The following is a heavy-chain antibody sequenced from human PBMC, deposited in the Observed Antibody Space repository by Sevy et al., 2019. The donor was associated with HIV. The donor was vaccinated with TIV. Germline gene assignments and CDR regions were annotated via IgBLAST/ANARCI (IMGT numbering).Heavy chain of an antibody. D-gene: IGHD6-13*01. J-gene: IGHJ5*02. CDR2: IYISGST. CDR1: GGSISNNNYY. CDR3: ARRRKIAAAGNWFDP. Sequence: SETLSLTCTVSGGSISNNNYYWGWIRQPPGSRLEWIGSIYISGSTYYNPSLKSRVTISIDTSKNQFSLKLSSVTAADTAVYYCARRRKIAAAGNWFDPWGQRTLVTVSS. V-gene: IGHV4-39*01.